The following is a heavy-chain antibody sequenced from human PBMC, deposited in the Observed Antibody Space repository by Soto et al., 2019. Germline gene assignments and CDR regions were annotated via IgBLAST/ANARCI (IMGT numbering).Heavy chain of an antibody. CDR3: ADIGGYDSVGGAY. J-gene: IGHJ4*02. D-gene: IGHD3-16*01. V-gene: IGHV3-23*01. CDR2: ISGSGGST. CDR1: GFTFSSSA. Sequence: PGGSLRLCCAASGFTFSSSAMSGVRQAPGKGLEWVSTISGSGGSTYYADSVKGRFTVSRDNARNTLYLQMNSLRAEDTAVYYCADIGGYDSVGGAYWGQGALVTVSS.